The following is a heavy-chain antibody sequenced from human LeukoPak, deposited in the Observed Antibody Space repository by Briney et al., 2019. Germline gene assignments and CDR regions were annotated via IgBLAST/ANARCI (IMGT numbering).Heavy chain of an antibody. CDR1: GGSFSGYY. D-gene: IGHD3-3*02. CDR3: ARHFGIGDY. CDR2: INHSGST. Sequence: SETLSLTCAVYGGSFSGYYWSWIRQPPGKGLEWIGEINHSGSTNYNPSLKSRVTISVDTSKNQFSLKLSSVTAADTAVYYCARHFGIGDYWGQGTLVTVSS. J-gene: IGHJ4*02. V-gene: IGHV4-34*01.